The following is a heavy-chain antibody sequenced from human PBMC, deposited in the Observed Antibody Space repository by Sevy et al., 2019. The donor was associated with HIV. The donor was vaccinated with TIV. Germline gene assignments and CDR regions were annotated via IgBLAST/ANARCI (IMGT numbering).Heavy chain of an antibody. V-gene: IGHV3-15*01. J-gene: IGHJ4*02. Sequence: GGSLRLSCAASGFTFNNAWMRWVRQAPGKGLEWVGRIKSKTDGGTTDYAAPVKGRFTISRDDSKNTLYLQMNSLKIEKTGVYYCRGGGGYYSDRNYFDYGGRETLPTVPS. CDR2: IKSKTDGGTT. CDR3: RGGGGYYSDRNYFDY. CDR1: GFTFNNAW. D-gene: IGHD3-22*01.